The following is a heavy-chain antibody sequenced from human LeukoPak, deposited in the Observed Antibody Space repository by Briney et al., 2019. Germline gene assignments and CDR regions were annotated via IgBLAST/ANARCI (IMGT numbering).Heavy chain of an antibody. CDR2: ISHDGSNK. D-gene: IGHD3-22*01. CDR3: AKDSARFLVGAVASGYYYLQPEFDY. Sequence: QPGGSLRLSCAASGFTFSSYEMNWVRQAPGKGLEWVAVISHDGSNKNYADSVKGRFTISRDNSKNTLYVQMNSLRPEDTAVYYCAKDSARFLVGAVASGYYYLQPEFDYWGQGTLVTVSS. CDR1: GFTFSSYE. V-gene: IGHV3-30*18. J-gene: IGHJ4*02.